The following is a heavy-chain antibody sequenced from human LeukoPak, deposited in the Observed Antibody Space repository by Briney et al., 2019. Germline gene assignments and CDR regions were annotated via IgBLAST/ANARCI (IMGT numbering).Heavy chain of an antibody. CDR3: ARGSYYAGFDP. D-gene: IGHD3-10*01. V-gene: IGHV1-2*02. CDR1: GYTFTGYY. Sequence: ASVKVSCKASGYTFTGYYMHWVRQAPGQGLEWMGWINPNSGGTNYAQKFQGRVTMTRDTSTSTVYMELSSLRSEDTAVYYCARGSYYAGFDPWGQGTLVTVSS. J-gene: IGHJ5*02. CDR2: INPNSGGT.